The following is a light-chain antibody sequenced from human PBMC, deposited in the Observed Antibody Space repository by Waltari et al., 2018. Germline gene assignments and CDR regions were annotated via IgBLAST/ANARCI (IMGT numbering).Light chain of an antibody. CDR2: GNT. V-gene: IGLV1-47*02. CDR1: SSNIGSNY. J-gene: IGLJ1*01. Sequence: QSVLTQPPSASGTPGQRVTISCSGSSSNIGSNYVYWYQQLPGTAPTLLIYGNTQRPSGVPDRFSGSKSGTSASLAISGLRSEDEADYYCAAWDDSLSGSYVFGPGTKVTIL. CDR3: AAWDDSLSGSYV.